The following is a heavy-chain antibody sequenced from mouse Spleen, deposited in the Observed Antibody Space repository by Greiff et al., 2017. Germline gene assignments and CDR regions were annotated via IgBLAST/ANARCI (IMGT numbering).Heavy chain of an antibody. V-gene: IGHV1-4*01. CDR1: GYTFTSYT. CDR2: INPSSGYT. CDR3: ARSGGLDYFDY. J-gene: IGHJ2*01. D-gene: IGHD3-1*01. Sequence: LQESGAELARPGASVKMSCKASGYTFTSYTMHWVKQRPGQGLEWIGYINPSSGYTNYNQKFKDKATLTADKSSSTAYMQLSSLTSEDSAVYYCARSGGLDYFDYWGQGTTLTVSS.